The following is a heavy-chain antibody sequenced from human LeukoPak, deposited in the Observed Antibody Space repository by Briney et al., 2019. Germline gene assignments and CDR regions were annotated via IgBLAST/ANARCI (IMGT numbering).Heavy chain of an antibody. CDR1: GGTFSNYV. J-gene: IGHJ5*02. D-gene: IGHD3-16*02. CDR2: INPNSGGT. V-gene: IGHV1-8*01. Sequence: ASVKVSCKASGGTFSNYVISWVRQAPGQGLEWMGWINPNSGGTNYAQKFQGRVTMTRDMSTTTDYMELSSLRSEDTAVYYCARDNSVGDIAWWFDPWGQGTLVTVSS. CDR3: ARDNSVGDIAWWFDP.